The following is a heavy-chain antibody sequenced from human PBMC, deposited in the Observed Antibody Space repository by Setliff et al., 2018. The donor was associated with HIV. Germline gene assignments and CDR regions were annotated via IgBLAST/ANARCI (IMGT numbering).Heavy chain of an antibody. D-gene: IGHD5-18*01. CDR2: IYTGGST. Sequence: PSETLSLTCSVSGGSISDYYWSWVRQPAGKGLEWIGRIYTGGSTKFNPSLGGRITISIDTSKSQFSLKLTSVAAADTAVYYCARDSGGYNYGFAVGSFDYWGQGALVTVSS. CDR1: GGSISDYY. V-gene: IGHV4-4*07. CDR3: ARDSGGYNYGFAVGSFDY. J-gene: IGHJ4*02.